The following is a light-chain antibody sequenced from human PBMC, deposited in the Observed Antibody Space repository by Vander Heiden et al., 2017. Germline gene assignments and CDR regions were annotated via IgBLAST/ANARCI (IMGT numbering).Light chain of an antibody. J-gene: IGKJ4*01. V-gene: IGKV3-20*01. CDR1: QSVSSTY. CDR3: QQYDTSRGLT. Sequence: TLSLSPGERATLSCRASQSVSSTYLAWYQQKPGQAPRLLIYGASGRATGIPDRFSGSGSGTDFTLTISRLEPEDFAVYFCQQYDTSRGLTFGGGTKVEI. CDR2: GAS.